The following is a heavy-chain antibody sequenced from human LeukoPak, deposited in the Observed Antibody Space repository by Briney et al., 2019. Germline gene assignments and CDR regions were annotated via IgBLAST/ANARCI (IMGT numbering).Heavy chain of an antibody. V-gene: IGHV4-38-2*02. Sequence: SETLPLTCSVSGYSISSGYYWGWIRQPPGKGLEWIGSIYQSGTTSYNSSLKSRVTISVDTSKNQFSLKLSSVTAADTAVYYCARLAGSSLYWMFDSWGQGTLVTVSS. D-gene: IGHD2-8*02. CDR1: GYSISSGYY. J-gene: IGHJ4*02. CDR3: ARLAGSSLYWMFDS. CDR2: IYQSGTT.